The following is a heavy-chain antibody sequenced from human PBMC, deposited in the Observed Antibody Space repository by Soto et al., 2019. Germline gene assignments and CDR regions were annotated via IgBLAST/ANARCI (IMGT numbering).Heavy chain of an antibody. Sequence: QVQLVQSGAEVKKPGSSVKVSCKASGGTFSSYAISWVRQAPGQGLEWMGGTIPIFGTANYAQKFQGRVTITADESTSTACMEVSSLRSEDTAVYYCARGDFYYDSSGYYGGFAYWGQGTLATVSS. D-gene: IGHD3-22*01. CDR1: GGTFSSYA. CDR3: ARGDFYYDSSGYYGGFAY. J-gene: IGHJ4*02. CDR2: TIPIFGTA. V-gene: IGHV1-69*12.